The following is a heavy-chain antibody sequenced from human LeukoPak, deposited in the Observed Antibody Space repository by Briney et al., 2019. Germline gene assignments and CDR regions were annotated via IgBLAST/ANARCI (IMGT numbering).Heavy chain of an antibody. CDR2: IKQDGSEK. J-gene: IGHJ6*03. CDR1: GFTFSSYW. V-gene: IGHV3-7*01. Sequence: GGSLRLSCAASGFTFSSYWMSWVRQAPGKGLEWVANIKQDGSEKYYVDSVKGRFTISRDNSKNTLYLQMNSLRAEDTAVYYCARDPYSGSYGDYYYYFMDVRGKGTTVTISS. D-gene: IGHD1-26*01. CDR3: ARDPYSGSYGDYYYYFMDV.